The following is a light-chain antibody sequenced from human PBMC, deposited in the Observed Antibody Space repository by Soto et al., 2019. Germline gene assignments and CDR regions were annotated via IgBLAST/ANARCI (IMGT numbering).Light chain of an antibody. CDR2: GVS. V-gene: IGLV2-14*01. J-gene: IGLJ1*01. Sequence: QSVLTQPASVSGSPGQSITIYCSGTRXDIGSYNYVAWYQQFPGKTPKILIYGVSNRPSGVSSRFSGSKSGNTASLTISGLQAEDEADYYCISYTGSSTSYVFGSGTKVTVL. CDR1: RXDIGSYNY. CDR3: ISYTGSSTSYV.